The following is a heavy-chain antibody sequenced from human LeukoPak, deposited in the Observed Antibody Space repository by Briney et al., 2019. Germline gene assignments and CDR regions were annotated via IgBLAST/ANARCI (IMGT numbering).Heavy chain of an antibody. V-gene: IGHV5-51*01. D-gene: IGHD2-15*01. CDR2: IYPGDSDT. Sequence: GESLKISCRGSGYSFSNDWIGWVRQLPGKGLEWMGIIYPGDSDTRYSPSFQGQVTISADKSISTAYLQWSSLEASDTAMYYCARRGCNGGSCYGYWGQGTLVTVSS. CDR1: GYSFSNDW. CDR3: ARRGCNGGSCYGY. J-gene: IGHJ4*02.